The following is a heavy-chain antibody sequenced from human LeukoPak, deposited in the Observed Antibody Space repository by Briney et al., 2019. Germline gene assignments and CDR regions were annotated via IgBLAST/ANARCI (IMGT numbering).Heavy chain of an antibody. CDR1: GGSITSTSYY. V-gene: IGHV4-39*01. Sequence: RASETLSLTCTVSGGSITSTSYYWGWIRQPPGQGLEWIGSINYSGSTYYNPSLKSRLTISVDTSKNQFSLKLSSVTAADTSVYYCARLPRIAVAVGYFDYWGQGTLVTVSS. CDR3: ARLPRIAVAVGYFDY. CDR2: INYSGST. J-gene: IGHJ4*02. D-gene: IGHD6-19*01.